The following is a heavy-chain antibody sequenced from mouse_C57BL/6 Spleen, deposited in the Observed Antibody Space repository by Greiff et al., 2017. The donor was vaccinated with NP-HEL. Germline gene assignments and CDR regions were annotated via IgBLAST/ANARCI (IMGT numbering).Heavy chain of an antibody. Sequence: EVQVVESGGGLVKPGGSLKLSCAASGFTFSDYGMHWVRQAPEKGLEWVAYISRGSSTIYYADTVKGRFTISRDNATNTLFMQMTSRRSEDTAMYYCARELRLFFDYWGQGTTLTVSS. CDR3: ARELRLFFDY. V-gene: IGHV5-17*01. CDR1: GFTFSDYG. J-gene: IGHJ2*01. D-gene: IGHD3-2*02. CDR2: ISRGSSTI.